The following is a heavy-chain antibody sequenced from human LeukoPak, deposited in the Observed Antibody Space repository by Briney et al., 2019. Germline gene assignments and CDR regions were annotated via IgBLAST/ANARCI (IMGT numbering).Heavy chain of an antibody. D-gene: IGHD6-6*01. Sequence: GAPVKVSCKASGGTFSSYAISWVRQAPGQGLEWMGGIIPIFGTANYAQKFQGRVTITTDESTSTAYMELSSLRSEDTAVYYCARPASIAARPADAFDIWGQGTMVTVSS. CDR3: ARPASIAARPADAFDI. V-gene: IGHV1-69*05. CDR1: GGTFSSYA. CDR2: IIPIFGTA. J-gene: IGHJ3*02.